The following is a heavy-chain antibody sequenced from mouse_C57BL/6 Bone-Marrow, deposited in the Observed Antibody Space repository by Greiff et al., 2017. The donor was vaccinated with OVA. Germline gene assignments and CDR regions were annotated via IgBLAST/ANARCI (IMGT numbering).Heavy chain of an antibody. CDR2: IVPENGDT. D-gene: IGHD4-1*01. CDR3: TTAGFYSMDY. V-gene: IGHV14-4*01. J-gene: IGHJ4*01. Sequence: EVQLQQSGAELVRPGASVKLSCTASGFNIKDDYMHWVKQRPETGLEWIGWIVPENGDTDYASEFTGHATITADTSSNTAYLQLSSLTSEDTAVYYCTTAGFYSMDYWGQGTSVTVSS. CDR1: GFNIKDDY.